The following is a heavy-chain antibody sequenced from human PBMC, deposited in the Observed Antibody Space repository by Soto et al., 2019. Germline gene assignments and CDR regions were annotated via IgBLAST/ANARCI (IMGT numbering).Heavy chain of an antibody. D-gene: IGHD3-16*01. CDR2: ISAYNGNT. Sequence: HVPLVQSGAEVKKPGASVQVSSTASGYTFTNFGISWVRQAPGQGLEWMGWISAYNGNTNYAQKFQGRFTMTTATSTSTAYMELSSLRSDDTAVYYCARGGTPIDHWGPGTLVTVSS. V-gene: IGHV1-18*01. CDR3: ARGGTPIDH. CDR1: GYTFTNFG. J-gene: IGHJ4*02.